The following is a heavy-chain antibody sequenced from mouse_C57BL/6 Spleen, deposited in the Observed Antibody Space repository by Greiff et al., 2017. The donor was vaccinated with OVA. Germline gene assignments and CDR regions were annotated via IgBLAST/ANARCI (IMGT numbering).Heavy chain of an antibody. CDR2: IDPETGGT. V-gene: IGHV1-15*01. D-gene: IGHD2-5*01. Sequence: QVQLQQSGAELVRPGASVTLSCKASGYTFTDYEMHWVKQTPVHGLEWIGAIDPETGGTAYNQKFKGKAILTADKASSTAYMELRSLTSEDSAVYYCTRISNWGNYAMDYWGQGTSVTVSS. CDR3: TRISNWGNYAMDY. J-gene: IGHJ4*01. CDR1: GYTFTDYE.